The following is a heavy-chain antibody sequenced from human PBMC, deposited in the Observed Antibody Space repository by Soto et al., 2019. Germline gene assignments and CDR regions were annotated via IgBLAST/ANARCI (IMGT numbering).Heavy chain of an antibody. V-gene: IGHV1-69*01. CDR1: GGTFIFYG. J-gene: IGHJ4*02. CDR3: VRRHTSDIAYFHC. D-gene: IGHD5-12*01. CDR2: IIPVFNTT. Sequence: QVQLVQSGAVVKKPGSSVKVSCRASGGTFIFYGISWVRQAPGQGLEWIGGIIPVFNTTHYAQNFKGTVTITADESTSTAYLELSGLRSEDAAIYYCVRRHTSDIAYFHCWGQGTPVNVSS.